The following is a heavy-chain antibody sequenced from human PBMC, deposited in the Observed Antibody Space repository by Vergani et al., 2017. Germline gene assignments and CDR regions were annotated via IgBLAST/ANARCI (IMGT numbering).Heavy chain of an antibody. Sequence: QMQLVQSGPEVKKPGTSVKVSCKASGFTFTSSAVQWVRQARGQRLEWIGWIVVDSCNTNYAQKFQERVTIPRDMSKSTAYMELSSLRSEDTAVYYCAADYGSGTKSPGGNNYYYYYMDGWGKGP. CDR2: IVVDSCNT. CDR1: GFTFTSSA. D-gene: IGHD3-10*01. J-gene: IGHJ6*03. CDR3: AADYGSGTKSPGGNNYYYYYMDG. V-gene: IGHV1-58*01.